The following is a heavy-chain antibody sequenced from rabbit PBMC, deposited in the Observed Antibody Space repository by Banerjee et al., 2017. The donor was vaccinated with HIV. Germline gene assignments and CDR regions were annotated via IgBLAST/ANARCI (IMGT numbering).Heavy chain of an antibody. CDR1: GLDLSSYW. D-gene: IGHD4-1*01. CDR2: INTSSGNT. V-gene: IGHV1S45*01. Sequence: QEQLVESGGDLVQPEGSLTLTCKASGLDLSSYWMWWVRQAPGKGLEWIACINTSSGNTVYASWAKGRFTISKTSSTTVTLQMTSLTAADTATYFCARDLAGVIGWNFNLWGQGTLVTVS. J-gene: IGHJ4*01. CDR3: ARDLAGVIGWNFNL.